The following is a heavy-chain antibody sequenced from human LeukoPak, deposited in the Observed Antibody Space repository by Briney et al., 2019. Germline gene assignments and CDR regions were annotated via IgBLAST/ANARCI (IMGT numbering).Heavy chain of an antibody. V-gene: IGHV1-46*01. CDR2: INPSCGST. Sequence: ASVTVSCTASGYTFTSYYMHWVRQAPGQGLEWMGIINPSCGSTSYAQKFQGRVTMTRDTSTSTVYMELSSLRSEDTAVYYCARDSGGDIVVVPAAMGAFDIWGQGTMVTVSS. D-gene: IGHD2-2*01. CDR3: ARDSGGDIVVVPAAMGAFDI. J-gene: IGHJ3*02. CDR1: GYTFTSYY.